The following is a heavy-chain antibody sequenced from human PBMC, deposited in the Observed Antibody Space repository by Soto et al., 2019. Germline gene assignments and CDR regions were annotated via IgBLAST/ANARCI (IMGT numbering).Heavy chain of an antibody. V-gene: IGHV4-31*03. Sequence: QVQLQESGPGLVKPSQTLSLTCTVSCDSITSGGYYWTWIRQHPGKGLEWIGYIYYSGVTYYNPSLKCRVTISVDTSKNQFSLELSSVTAADTAVYDCARGLRCRGSGRFDPWCQGTLVTVFS. D-gene: IGHD3-10*01. CDR2: IYYSGVT. J-gene: IGHJ5*02. CDR1: CDSITSGGYY. CDR3: ARGLRCRGSGRFDP.